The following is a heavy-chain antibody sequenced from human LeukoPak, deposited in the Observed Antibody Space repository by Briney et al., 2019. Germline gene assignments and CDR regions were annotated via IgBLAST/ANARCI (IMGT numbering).Heavy chain of an antibody. Sequence: HPGGSLRLSCTASGFSFSNYAMSWVRQAPARGPEWVSSLRGNGETFYADSVKGRFTISRDNSKNTLYLQMNSLRAEDTAVYYCAKDMDIVVVVAATSDYWGQGTLVTVSS. J-gene: IGHJ4*02. CDR1: GFSFSNYA. D-gene: IGHD2-15*01. CDR2: LRGNGET. CDR3: AKDMDIVVVVAATSDY. V-gene: IGHV3-23*01.